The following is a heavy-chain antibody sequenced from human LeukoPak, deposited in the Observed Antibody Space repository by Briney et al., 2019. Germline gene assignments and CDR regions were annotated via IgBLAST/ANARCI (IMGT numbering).Heavy chain of an antibody. V-gene: IGHV1-58*02. CDR3: ARDVALSTYHFDSSGLLDY. D-gene: IGHD3-22*01. Sequence: GASVKVSCKASGFTFTSSAMQWVRQARGQRLEWIGWIVVGSGNTNYAQKFQERVTITRDMSTSTAYMELSSLRSEDTAVYYCARDVALSTYHFDSSGLLDYWGQGTLVTVSS. CDR2: IVVGSGNT. CDR1: GFTFTSSA. J-gene: IGHJ4*02.